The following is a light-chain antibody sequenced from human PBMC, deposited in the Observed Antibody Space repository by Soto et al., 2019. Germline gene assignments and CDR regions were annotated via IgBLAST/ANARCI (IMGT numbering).Light chain of an antibody. Sequence: EIVLTQSPGTLSLSPGERATLSCRASQSVGSYLTWYQQKPGQAPRLLIYGASSRATGIPDRFSGSGYGTDFTRTIPRLEPGDFAVNYCQQYYSSPRTFGQGTKWEIK. CDR2: GAS. CDR1: QSVGSY. CDR3: QQYYSSPRT. V-gene: IGKV3-20*01. J-gene: IGKJ2*01.